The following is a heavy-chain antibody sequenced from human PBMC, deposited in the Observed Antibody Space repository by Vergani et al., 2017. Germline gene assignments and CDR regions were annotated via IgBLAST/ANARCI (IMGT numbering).Heavy chain of an antibody. CDR1: GFTFSSYW. Sequence: EVQLVESGGGLVQPGGSLRLSCAASGFTFSSYWMHWVRQAPGKGLVWVSRINSDGSSTSYADSMKGRFTISRDNAKNTLYLQMNSLRAEETAVYYCARNLLPSAAGTLFDYWGQGTLVTVSS. CDR3: ARNLLPSAAGTLFDY. CDR2: INSDGSST. D-gene: IGHD6-13*01. V-gene: IGHV3-74*01. J-gene: IGHJ4*02.